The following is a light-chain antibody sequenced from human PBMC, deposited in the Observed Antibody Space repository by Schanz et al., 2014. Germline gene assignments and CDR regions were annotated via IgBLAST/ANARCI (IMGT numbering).Light chain of an antibody. CDR1: QSVTSTS. V-gene: IGKV3-20*01. CDR3: QQYGSSSWT. Sequence: DIVLTQFPDTLSLSPGERATLSCRASQSVTSTSLAWYQQKPGQAPRLLISGASSRATGIPDRFSGSGSGTDFTLTISRLEPEDFAMYYCQQYGSSSWTFGQGTKVEIK. J-gene: IGKJ1*01. CDR2: GAS.